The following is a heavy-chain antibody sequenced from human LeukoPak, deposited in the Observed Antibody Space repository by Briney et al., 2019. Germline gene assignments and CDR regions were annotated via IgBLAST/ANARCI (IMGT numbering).Heavy chain of an antibody. J-gene: IGHJ6*03. CDR2: IYYSGST. CDR3: ARTTEGGYSYGYFYYYYMDV. D-gene: IGHD5-18*01. Sequence: SETLSLTCTVSGGSISSSSYYWGWIRQPPGKGLEWIGTIYYSGSTYYKPSLKSRVTISVDTPKNQFSLKLSSVTAADTAVYYCARTTEGGYSYGYFYYYYMDVWGKGTTVTISS. V-gene: IGHV4-39*07. CDR1: GGSISSSSYY.